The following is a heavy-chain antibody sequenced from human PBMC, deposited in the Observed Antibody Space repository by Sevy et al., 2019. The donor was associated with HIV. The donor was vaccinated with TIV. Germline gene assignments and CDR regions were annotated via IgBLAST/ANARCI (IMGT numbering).Heavy chain of an antibody. CDR3: ARDKTILEGRYGMDV. D-gene: IGHD3-3*01. J-gene: IGHJ6*02. V-gene: IGHV3-21*01. CDR1: GFSFSDYN. Sequence: GGSLRLSCAASGFSFSDYNMNWVRQAPGKGLEWVSFISSGSGYIYYADSMKGRFTISRVNAKNSLYLQLNSLRAEDTAVYYCARDKTILEGRYGMDVWGQGTTVTVSS. CDR2: ISSGSGYI.